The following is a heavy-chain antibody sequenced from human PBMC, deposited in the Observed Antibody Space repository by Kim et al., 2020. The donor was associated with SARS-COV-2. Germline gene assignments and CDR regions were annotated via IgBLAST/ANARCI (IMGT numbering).Heavy chain of an antibody. V-gene: IGHV7-4-1*02. CDR3: ARGPPDAFDI. CDR2: NP. J-gene: IGHJ3*02. Sequence: NPTYAQGLTGRFGFSLDTSVSTAYLQISSLKAEDTAVYYCARGPPDAFDIWGQGTMVTVSS.